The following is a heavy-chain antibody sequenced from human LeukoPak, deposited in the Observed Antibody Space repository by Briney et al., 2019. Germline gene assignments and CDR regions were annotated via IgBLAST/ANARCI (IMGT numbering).Heavy chain of an antibody. CDR3: ARGPTRYYYSYMDV. J-gene: IGHJ6*03. CDR1: GYTFTSYD. V-gene: IGHV1-8*03. CDR2: MNPNSGNT. Sequence: GASVKVSCKASGYTFTSYDINWVRQATGQGLEWMGWMNPNSGNTGYAQKFQGRVTITGNTSISTAYMELSSLRSEDTAVYYCARGPTRYYYSYMDVRGKGTTVTVSS.